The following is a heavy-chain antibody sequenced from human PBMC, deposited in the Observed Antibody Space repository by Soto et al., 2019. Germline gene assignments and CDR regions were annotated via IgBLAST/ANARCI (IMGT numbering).Heavy chain of an antibody. Sequence: QVQLVQSGAEVKKPGASVKVSCKVSGYTLTELSMHWVRQAPGKGLEWMGGFDPEDGETIYAQKFQGRVTMTEDTSTDTAYMELSSLRSEDTAVYYCATAVLDNWNLLFRGNFDYWGQGTLVTVSS. CDR1: GYTLTELS. D-gene: IGHD1-20*01. J-gene: IGHJ4*02. CDR3: ATAVLDNWNLLFRGNFDY. CDR2: FDPEDGET. V-gene: IGHV1-24*01.